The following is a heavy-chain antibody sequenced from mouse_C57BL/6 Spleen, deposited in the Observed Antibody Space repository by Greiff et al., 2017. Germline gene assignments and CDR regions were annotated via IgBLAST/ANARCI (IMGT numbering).Heavy chain of an antibody. CDR3: ARKWVGHYAMDY. CDR1: GFSLTSYG. D-gene: IGHD1-1*01. CDR2: IWSGGST. Sequence: VQLQQSGPGLVQPSQSLSITCTVSGFSLTSYGVHWVRQSPGKGLEWLGVIWSGGSTDYNAAFISRLSISKDNSKSQVFFKMNSLQDDDTAIYYCARKWVGHYAMDYWGQGTSVTVSS. J-gene: IGHJ4*01. V-gene: IGHV2-2*01.